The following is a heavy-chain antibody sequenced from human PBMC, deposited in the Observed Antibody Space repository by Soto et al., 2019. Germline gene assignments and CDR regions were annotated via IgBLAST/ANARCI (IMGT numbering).Heavy chain of an antibody. Sequence: ASVKVSCKASGYTFTSYYMHWVRQAPGQGLEWMGIINPSGGSTSYAQKFQGRVTMTRDTSTSTVYMELSSLRSEDTAVYYRARDMIPSGYAYNWFDPRGQGTLVTVSS. CDR2: INPSGGST. CDR1: GYTFTSYY. J-gene: IGHJ5*02. V-gene: IGHV1-46*03. D-gene: IGHD5-12*01. CDR3: ARDMIPSGYAYNWFDP.